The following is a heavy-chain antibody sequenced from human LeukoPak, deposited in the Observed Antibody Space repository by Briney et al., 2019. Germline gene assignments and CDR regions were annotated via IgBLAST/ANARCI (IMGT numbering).Heavy chain of an antibody. Sequence: GGSLRLSCAASGFTFRDYPMHWVRQAPGKGLEWVAVFAYDGTSKYGDSVKGRFTISRENSKNTIHLQMNGLRPDDTAIYYCAREVEYSISSLYFDYWGQGALVTVPS. V-gene: IGHV3-30*03. CDR3: AREVEYSISSLYFDY. CDR1: GFTFRDYP. CDR2: FAYDGTSK. J-gene: IGHJ4*02. D-gene: IGHD5-18*01.